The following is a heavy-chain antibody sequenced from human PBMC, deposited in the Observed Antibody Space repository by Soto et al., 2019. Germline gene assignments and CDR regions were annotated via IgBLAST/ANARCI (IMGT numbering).Heavy chain of an antibody. Sequence: QVQLVECGGGVVQPGRSLRLSCAASGFTFSSYGMHWVRQAPGKGLEWVAVISYDGSNKYYADSVKGRFTISGDNSKNTLYLQMNSLRAEDTAVYYCAKDHSSSWYHRLDFWGQGTLVTVSS. CDR3: AKDHSSSWYHRLDF. CDR1: GFTFSSYG. V-gene: IGHV3-30*18. J-gene: IGHJ4*02. CDR2: ISYDGSNK. D-gene: IGHD6-13*01.